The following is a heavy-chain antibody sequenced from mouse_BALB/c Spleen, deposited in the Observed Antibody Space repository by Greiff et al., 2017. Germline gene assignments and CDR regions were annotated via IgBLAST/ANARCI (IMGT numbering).Heavy chain of an antibody. CDR3: ARDGRGYGQGVFDY. D-gene: IGHD1-2*01. CDR2: INSNGGST. Sequence: EVKLMESGGGLVQPGGSLKLSCAASGFTFSSYGMSWVRQTPDKRLELVATINSNGGSTYYPDSVKGRFTISRDNAKNTLYLQMSSLKSEDTAMYYCARDGRGYGQGVFDYWGQGTTLTVSS. CDR1: GFTFSSYG. J-gene: IGHJ2*01. V-gene: IGHV5-6-3*01.